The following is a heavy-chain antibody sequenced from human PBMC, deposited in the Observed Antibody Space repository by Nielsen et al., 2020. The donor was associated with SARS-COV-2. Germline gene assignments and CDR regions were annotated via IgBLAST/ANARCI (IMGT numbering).Heavy chain of an antibody. Sequence: GGSLRLSCAASGFTFDDYAMHWVRQAPGKGLEWVSGISWNSGSIGYADSVKGRSTISRDNAKNSLYLQMNSLRAEDTALYYCAKDMGPVIWYFDLWGRGTLVTVSS. CDR2: ISWNSGSI. V-gene: IGHV3-9*01. J-gene: IGHJ2*01. CDR3: AKDMGPVIWYFDL. CDR1: GFTFDDYA. D-gene: IGHD3-10*01.